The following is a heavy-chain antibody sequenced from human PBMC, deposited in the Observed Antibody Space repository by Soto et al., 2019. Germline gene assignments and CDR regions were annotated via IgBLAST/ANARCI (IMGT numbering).Heavy chain of an antibody. CDR3: AKDLQWLLRYDAFDI. J-gene: IGHJ3*02. D-gene: IGHD3-22*01. CDR2: ISGSSGSI. V-gene: IGHV3-9*01. CDR1: GFTFDDYA. Sequence: EVQLVESGGGLVQPGRSLRLSCAASGFTFDDYAMHWVRQAPGKGLEWVSGISGSSGSIGYADSVKGRFTISRDNAKNSLYLQMNSLRAEDTALYYCAKDLQWLLRYDAFDIWGQGTMVTVSS.